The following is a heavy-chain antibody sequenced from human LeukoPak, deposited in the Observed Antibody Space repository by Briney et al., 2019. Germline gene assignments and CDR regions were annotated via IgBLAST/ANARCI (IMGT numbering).Heavy chain of an antibody. J-gene: IGHJ3*02. CDR2: FDPEDGET. CDR1: GYTLTELS. Sequence: ASVKVSCKVSGYTLTELSMHWVRQAPGKGLEWMGGFDPEDGETIYAQKFQGRVTMTRDTSTSTVYMELSSLRSEDTAVYYCARDPGEGSYPAFDIWGQGTMVTVSS. V-gene: IGHV1-24*01. CDR3: ARDPGEGSYPAFDI. D-gene: IGHD1-26*01.